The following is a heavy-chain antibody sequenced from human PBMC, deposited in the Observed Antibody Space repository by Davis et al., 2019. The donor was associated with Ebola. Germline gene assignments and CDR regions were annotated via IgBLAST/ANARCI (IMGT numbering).Heavy chain of an antibody. V-gene: IGHV4-39*01. CDR1: GGSMSSYY. D-gene: IGHD3-10*01. CDR2: IYYSGST. CDR3: ARGQVLLWFGELLYNGYYFDY. Sequence: SETLSLTCTVSGGSMSSYYWSWIRQPPGKGLEWIGSIYYSGSTYYNPSLKSRVTISVDTSKNQFSLKLSSVTAADTAVYYCARGQVLLWFGELLYNGYYFDYWGQGTLVTVSS. J-gene: IGHJ4*02.